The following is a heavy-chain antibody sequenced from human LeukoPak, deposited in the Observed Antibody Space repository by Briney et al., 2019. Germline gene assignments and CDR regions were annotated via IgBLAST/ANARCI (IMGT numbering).Heavy chain of an antibody. J-gene: IGHJ1*01. CDR2: INPNSGNT. CDR1: GYTFTGYY. CDR3: ASTRSSSGYYYVEH. Sequence: ASVKVSCKASGYTFTGYYMHWVRQAPGQGLEWMGWINPNSGNTGYAQKLQGRVTMTTDTSTSTAYMELRSLRSDDTAVYYCASTRSSSGYYYVEHWGQGTLVTVSS. V-gene: IGHV1-18*04. D-gene: IGHD3-22*01.